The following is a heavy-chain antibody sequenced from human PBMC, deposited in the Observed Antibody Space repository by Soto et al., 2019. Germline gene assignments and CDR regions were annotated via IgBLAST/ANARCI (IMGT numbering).Heavy chain of an antibody. Sequence: EVQLVESGGGLVQPGGSLRLSCAASGFTFSSYEMNWVRQAPGKGLEWVSYISSSGSTIYYADSVKGRFTISRDNAKNSLYLQMNSLRAEDTAVYYCARDSRVQTSSIQFDYWGQGTLVTVSS. CDR1: GFTFSSYE. V-gene: IGHV3-48*03. CDR2: ISSSGSTI. CDR3: ARDSRVQTSSIQFDY. D-gene: IGHD1-1*01. J-gene: IGHJ4*02.